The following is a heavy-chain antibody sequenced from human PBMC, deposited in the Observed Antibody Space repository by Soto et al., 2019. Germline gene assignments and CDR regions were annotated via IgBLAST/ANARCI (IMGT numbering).Heavy chain of an antibody. V-gene: IGHV1-69*13. Sequence: SVKVSCKASGCTFSSYAISWVRQAPGQGLEWMGGIIPIFGTANYAQKFQGRVTITADESTSTAYMELSSLRSEDTAVYYCARAHHSSSWSYYFDYWGQGTLVTVSS. J-gene: IGHJ4*02. CDR3: ARAHHSSSWSYYFDY. CDR2: IIPIFGTA. D-gene: IGHD6-13*01. CDR1: GCTFSSYA.